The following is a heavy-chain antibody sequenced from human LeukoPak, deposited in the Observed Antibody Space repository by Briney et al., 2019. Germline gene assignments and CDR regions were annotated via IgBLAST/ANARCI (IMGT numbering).Heavy chain of an antibody. J-gene: IGHJ4*02. Sequence: LRLSCAASGFTYSNYEMNWVRQPRAKGLEWVSYISSSGRTIYYADSVKGRFTISRDNAKNSLYLQMSSLRTEDTAVYYCSSFTAIGYWGQGTLVTVSS. CDR2: ISSSGRTI. CDR3: SSFTAIGY. CDR1: GFTYSNYE. V-gene: IGHV3-48*03.